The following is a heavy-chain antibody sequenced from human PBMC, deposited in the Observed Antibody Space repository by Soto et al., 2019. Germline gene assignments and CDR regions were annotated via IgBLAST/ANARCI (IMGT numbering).Heavy chain of an antibody. CDR1: GGSIPSVGYS. Sequence: QLQLQESGPGLLQPSQTLSLTCVVSGGSIPSVGYSWTWIRQPPGKGLEWIGYIHHGGGTSYNPALESRVTISIDRPRNQFSLNLKSVTAADTAVYYCAGLTGYPDYWGQGTLVTVFS. CDR2: IHHGGGT. V-gene: IGHV4-30-2*01. D-gene: IGHD7-27*01. J-gene: IGHJ4*02. CDR3: AGLTGYPDY.